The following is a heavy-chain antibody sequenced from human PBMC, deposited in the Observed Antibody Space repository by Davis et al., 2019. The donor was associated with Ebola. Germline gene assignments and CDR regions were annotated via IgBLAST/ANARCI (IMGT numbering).Heavy chain of an antibody. D-gene: IGHD5-12*01. CDR2: INPSGGST. CDR3: ASASSGYGWV. Sequence: ASVKVSCKASGYTFTSYYMHWVRQAPGQGLEWMGIINPSGGSTSYAQKFQGRVTMTRDTSTSTAYMELRSLRSDDTAVYYCASASSGYGWVWGQGTLVTVSS. V-gene: IGHV1-46*01. CDR1: GYTFTSYY. J-gene: IGHJ4*02.